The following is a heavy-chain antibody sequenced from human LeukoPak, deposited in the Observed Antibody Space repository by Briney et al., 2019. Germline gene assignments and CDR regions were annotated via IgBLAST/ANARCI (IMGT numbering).Heavy chain of an antibody. Sequence: PGGSLRLSCAVSGFTFSSYEMHWVRQPPGKGLVWVSRVNSDGRSTDYADSVKGRFTISRDNAKNSLYLQMNSLRAEDTAVYYCARDLPEFDWLLISEDYYYYMDVWGKGTTVTISS. CDR3: ARDLPEFDWLLISEDYYYYMDV. D-gene: IGHD3-9*01. CDR1: GFTFSSYE. V-gene: IGHV3-74*01. J-gene: IGHJ6*03. CDR2: VNSDGRST.